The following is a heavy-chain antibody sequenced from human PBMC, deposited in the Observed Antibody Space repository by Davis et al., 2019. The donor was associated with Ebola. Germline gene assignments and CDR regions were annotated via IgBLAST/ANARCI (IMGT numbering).Heavy chain of an antibody. CDR2: INPNSGGT. D-gene: IGHD5-18*01. J-gene: IGHJ4*02. Sequence: ASVKVSCKASGYTFTGYYMHWVRQAPGQGLEWMGRINPNSGGTNYAQKFQGRVTMTRDTSISTAYMELSGLRSDATGVYYCARGVGYKYGIIDYWGQGTLVSVSS. CDR3: ARGVGYKYGIIDY. CDR1: GYTFTGYY. V-gene: IGHV1-2*05.